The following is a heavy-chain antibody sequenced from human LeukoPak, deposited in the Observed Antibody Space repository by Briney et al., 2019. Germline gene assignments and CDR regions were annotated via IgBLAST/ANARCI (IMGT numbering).Heavy chain of an antibody. V-gene: IGHV5-51*01. D-gene: IGHD7-27*01. CDR1: GYSFNNHW. CDR2: IYPGDSDT. CDR3: ARHKSRPGAFDI. Sequence: GESLKISCKTSGYSFNNHWIGWVRQKPGKGLEWMGIIYPGDSDTRYSPSFQGQVTISADKSISTAYLQWSSLKASDTAMYYCARHKSRPGAFDIWGQGTMVTVSS. J-gene: IGHJ3*02.